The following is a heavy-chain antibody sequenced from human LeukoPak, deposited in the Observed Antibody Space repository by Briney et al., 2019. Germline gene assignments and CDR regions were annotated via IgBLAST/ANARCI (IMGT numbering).Heavy chain of an antibody. CDR3: ARGFGVVIPAKKGGDY. V-gene: IGHV3-30-3*01. CDR2: ISYDGSNK. D-gene: IGHD3-3*01. CDR1: GFTFSSYA. J-gene: IGHJ4*02. Sequence: PGGSLRLSCAASGFTFSSYAKHWVRQAPGKGLEWVAVISYDGSNKYYADSVKGRFTISRDNSKNTLYLQMNSLRAEDTTVYYCARGFGVVIPAKKGGDYWGQGTLVTVSS.